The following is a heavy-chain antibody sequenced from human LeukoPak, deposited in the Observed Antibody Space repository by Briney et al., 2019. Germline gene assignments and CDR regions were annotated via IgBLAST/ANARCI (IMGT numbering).Heavy chain of an antibody. V-gene: IGHV4-34*01. CDR1: GGSFSGYY. J-gene: IGHJ5*02. CDR2: INHSGST. Sequence: NPSETLSLTCAVYGGSFSGYYWSWIRQPPGKGLEWIGEINHSGSTNYNPSLKSRVTISVDTSKNQFSLKLSSVTAADTAVYYCASYPGYGDYGHNWFDPWGQGTLVTVSS. CDR3: ASYPGYGDYGHNWFDP. D-gene: IGHD4-17*01.